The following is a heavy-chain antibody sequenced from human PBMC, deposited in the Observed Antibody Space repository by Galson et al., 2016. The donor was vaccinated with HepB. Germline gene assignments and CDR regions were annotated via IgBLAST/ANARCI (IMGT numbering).Heavy chain of an antibody. CDR2: ISYSGNT. CDR1: GGSINTYY. CDR3: ARASSISTLGRMDV. J-gene: IGHJ6*02. V-gene: IGHV4-59*01. Sequence: SETLSLTCAVSGGSINTYYWSWIRQPPGKGLEWIGYISYSGNTNYNPSLKSRVTISIDTAKSQFSLNPNSVTTADTAVYYCARASSISTLGRMDVWGQGTTVTVSS. D-gene: IGHD3-3*02.